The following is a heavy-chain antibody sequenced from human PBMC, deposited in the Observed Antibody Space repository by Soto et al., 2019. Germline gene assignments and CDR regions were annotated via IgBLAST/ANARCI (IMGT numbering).Heavy chain of an antibody. CDR1: GFPFSDYY. D-gene: IGHD3-9*01. J-gene: IGHJ4*02. V-gene: IGHV3-11*05. CDR2: IGSSSSYT. CDR3: AGRRPTGDYNY. Sequence: QVQLVESGGDLVKPGGSLRLSCAASGFPFSDYYMSWIRQAPGKGLEWVSSIGSSSSYTNYADSVKGRFTISRDNAKNSLYLQMNSLRAEDTAVYYCAGRRPTGDYNYWGQGTLVTVSA.